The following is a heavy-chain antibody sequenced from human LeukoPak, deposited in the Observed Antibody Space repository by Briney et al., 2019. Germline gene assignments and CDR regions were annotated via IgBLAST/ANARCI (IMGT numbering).Heavy chain of an antibody. Sequence: SETLSLTWTVAGFSISTGYYWDWIRQHPGKGLEWIGTFYHGGSTNYNSPLKSRVTTSVDTSKNQFSLKLSSVTAADTAVYYCARHTDMVRGGFDYWGQGTLGTVSS. CDR1: GFSISTGYY. J-gene: IGHJ4*02. D-gene: IGHD3-10*01. V-gene: IGHV4-38-2*02. CDR3: ARHTDMVRGGFDY. CDR2: FYHGGST.